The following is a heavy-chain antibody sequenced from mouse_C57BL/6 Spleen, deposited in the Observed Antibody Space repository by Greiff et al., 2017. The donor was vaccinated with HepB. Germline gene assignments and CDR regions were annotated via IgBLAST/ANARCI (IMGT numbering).Heavy chain of an antibody. J-gene: IGHJ4*01. D-gene: IGHD4-1*01. V-gene: IGHV5-12*01. CDR3: ARRGDWDPYYYAMDY. CDR2: ISNGGGST. Sequence: EVHLVESGGGLVQPGGSLKLSCAASGFTFSDYYMYWVRQTPEKRLEWVAYISNGGGSTYYPDTVKGRFTISRDNAKNTLYLQMSRLKSEDTAMYYCARRGDWDPYYYAMDYWGQGTSVTVSS. CDR1: GFTFSDYY.